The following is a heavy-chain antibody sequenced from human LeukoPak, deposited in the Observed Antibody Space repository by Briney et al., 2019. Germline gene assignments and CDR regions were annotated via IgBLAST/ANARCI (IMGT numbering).Heavy chain of an antibody. J-gene: IGHJ4*02. CDR1: GFTFSSYA. CDR2: ISYDGSNK. Sequence: GRSLRLSCAASGFTFSSYAMHWVRQAPGKGLEWVAVISYDGSNKYYADSVKGRFTISSDNSKNTLYLQMNSLRAEDTAVYYCARDGPAAACFDYWGQGTLVTVSS. D-gene: IGHD6-13*01. V-gene: IGHV3-30*04. CDR3: ARDGPAAACFDY.